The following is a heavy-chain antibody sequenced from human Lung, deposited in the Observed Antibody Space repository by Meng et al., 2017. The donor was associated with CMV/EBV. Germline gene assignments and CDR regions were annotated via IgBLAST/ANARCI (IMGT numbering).Heavy chain of an antibody. CDR3: ARVPHLRGYSSSSWFDP. CDR1: GYTFTGYY. D-gene: IGHD6-6*01. CDR2: INPNSGGT. Sequence: QVQLLQSGAEVKKPGASVKVSCKASGYTFTGYYMHWVRQAPGQGLEWMGWINPNSGGTNYAQKFQGRVTMTRDTSISTAYMELSRLRSDDTAVYYCARVPHLRGYSSSSWFDPWGQGTLVTVSS. J-gene: IGHJ5*02. V-gene: IGHV1-2*02.